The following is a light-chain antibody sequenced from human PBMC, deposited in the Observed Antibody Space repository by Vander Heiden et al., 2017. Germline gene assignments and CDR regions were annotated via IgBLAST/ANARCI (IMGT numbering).Light chain of an antibody. CDR1: QDISSY. CDR3: QQLNIFPIT. J-gene: IGKJ4*01. V-gene: IGKV1-9*01. Sequence: DIQLTQSPSFLSASVGDRVTITCRASQDISSYLAWYQQKPGEAPRLLIYAASTLQSGVPSRFSGSRSGTEFTLTISSLQPEDFVTYYCQQLNIFPITFGGGTKVEIK. CDR2: AAS.